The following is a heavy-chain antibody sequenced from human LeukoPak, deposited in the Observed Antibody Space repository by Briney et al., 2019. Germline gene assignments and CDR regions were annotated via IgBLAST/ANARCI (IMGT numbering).Heavy chain of an antibody. V-gene: IGHV4-59*08. CDR3: ARHDEECPGEYCFLLSFDY. J-gene: IGHJ4*01. D-gene: IGHD2-8*02. CDR2: VHSSGRT. CDR1: GGSINNFY. Sequence: PSETLSLTCTVSGGSINNFYWSWIRQSPGKGVEWIGYVHSSGRTDYNPSLRSRVSMSADTSKSQLSLRLTSVTAADTAVYFCARHDEECPGEYCFLLSFDYWGPGSLVTVSS.